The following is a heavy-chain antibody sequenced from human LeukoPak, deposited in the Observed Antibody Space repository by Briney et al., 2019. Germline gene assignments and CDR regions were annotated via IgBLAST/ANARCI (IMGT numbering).Heavy chain of an antibody. CDR2: IYSGGST. CDR1: GFTFSSNY. Sequence: GGXLRLSCAASGFTFSSNYMSWVRQAPGKGLEWVSVIYSGGSTYYADSVKGRFTISRDNSKNTLYLQMNSLRAEDTAVYYCAREGEQLGPFDYWGQGTLVTVSS. CDR3: AREGEQLGPFDY. D-gene: IGHD3-16*01. J-gene: IGHJ4*02. V-gene: IGHV3-53*01.